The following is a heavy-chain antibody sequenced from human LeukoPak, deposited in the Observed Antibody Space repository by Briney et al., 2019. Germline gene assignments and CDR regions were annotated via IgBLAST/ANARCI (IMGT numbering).Heavy chain of an antibody. D-gene: IGHD3-22*01. J-gene: IGHJ4*02. CDR3: ARDYYDSSGYQDY. CDR2: VNTDGRST. Sequence: GGSLRLSCAASGFTFSSYWMHWVRQAPGKGLVWVSRVNTDGRSTSYADSVKGRFTISRDNAKNTLYLQMNSLRAEDTAVYYCARDYYDSSGYQDYWGQGTLVTVSS. CDR1: GFTFSSYW. V-gene: IGHV3-74*01.